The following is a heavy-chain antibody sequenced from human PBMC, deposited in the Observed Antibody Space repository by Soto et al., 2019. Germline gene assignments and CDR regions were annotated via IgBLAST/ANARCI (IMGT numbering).Heavy chain of an antibody. Sequence: PGGSLSLSCAASGFTFSSYAMGCVRQAPGKGLEWVSAFSGSGGITNYADCVKGRFTISNDNSKKTLYLQMNSLRADDTAVYDCANLQMAGYAFDIWGQGTMVTVSS. J-gene: IGHJ3*02. V-gene: IGHV3-23*01. CDR2: FSGSGGIT. CDR1: GFTFSSYA. D-gene: IGHD2-8*01. CDR3: ANLQMAGYAFDI.